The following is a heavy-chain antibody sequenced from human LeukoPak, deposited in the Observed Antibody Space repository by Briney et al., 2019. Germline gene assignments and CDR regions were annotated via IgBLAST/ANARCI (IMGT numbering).Heavy chain of an antibody. D-gene: IGHD1-26*01. V-gene: IGHV4-4*07. J-gene: IGHJ3*02. CDR1: GDSISSYF. CDR3: AREVGSTGRALDI. CDR2: ISTSGST. Sequence: SETLSLTCTVSGDSISSYFWSWILQPAGKGLEWIGRISTSGSTNYNASLKSRLTMSLDTSKHQFSLNLTSVTAADTAVYYCAREVGSTGRALDIWGQGTMVTVSS.